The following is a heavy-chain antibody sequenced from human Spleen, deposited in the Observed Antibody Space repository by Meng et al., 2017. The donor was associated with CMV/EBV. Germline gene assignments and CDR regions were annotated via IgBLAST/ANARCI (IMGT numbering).Heavy chain of an antibody. J-gene: IGHJ4*02. D-gene: IGHD3-22*01. Sequence: GGSLRLSCAASGFTFSSYAMSWVRQAPGKGLEWVSVIYSGGSSTYYADSVKGRFTISRDNSKNTLYLQMNSLRDEDTAVYYCAKGDSSGYTPLDQNYFDYWGQGTLVTVSS. V-gene: IGHV3-23*03. CDR1: GFTFSSYA. CDR2: IYSGGSST. CDR3: AKGDSSGYTPLDQNYFDY.